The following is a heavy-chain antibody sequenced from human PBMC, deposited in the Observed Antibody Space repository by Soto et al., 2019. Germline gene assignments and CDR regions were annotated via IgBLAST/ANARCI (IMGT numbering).Heavy chain of an antibody. Sequence: GGSLRLSCAVSGFSFGSYWMSWVRQAPGKGLEWLASIKDDGSERYYLDSVKGRFTISRDNAKDSLFLQMNSLRAEDTAVYYCARDTYSSSYYGMDVWGQGTTVTVSS. CDR1: GFSFGSYW. V-gene: IGHV3-7*01. CDR3: ARDTYSSSYYGMDV. J-gene: IGHJ6*02. CDR2: IKDDGSER. D-gene: IGHD6-13*01.